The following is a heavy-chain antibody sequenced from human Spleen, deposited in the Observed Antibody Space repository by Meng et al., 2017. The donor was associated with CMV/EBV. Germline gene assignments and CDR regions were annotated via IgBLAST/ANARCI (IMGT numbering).Heavy chain of an antibody. V-gene: IGHV5-51*01. J-gene: IGHJ4*02. Sequence: YSFTSDAICWVRPMPGKGLEWMGIIYPGDSDTRYSPSFQGQVTISADKSISTAYLQWSSLKASDTAMYYCARVYGSGYGDYVNYFDYWGQGTLVTVSS. CDR1: YSFTSDA. D-gene: IGHD4-17*01. CDR2: IYPGDSDT. CDR3: ARVYGSGYGDYVNYFDY.